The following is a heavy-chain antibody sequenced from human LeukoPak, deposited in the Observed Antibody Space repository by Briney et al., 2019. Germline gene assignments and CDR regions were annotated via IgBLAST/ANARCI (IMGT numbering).Heavy chain of an antibody. CDR1: GFSFSDYH. Sequence: GGSLRLSCAASGFSFSDYHMSGVRQAPGKGLDWISFIHTSSTFTDYADSVKGRFTISRDDAKNSLFLQMNSLRADDTAVYYCARDMSAAERAMDVWGQGTTVTVSS. J-gene: IGHJ6*02. CDR3: ARDMSAAERAMDV. V-gene: IGHV3-11*05. D-gene: IGHD2-2*01. CDR2: IHTSSTFT.